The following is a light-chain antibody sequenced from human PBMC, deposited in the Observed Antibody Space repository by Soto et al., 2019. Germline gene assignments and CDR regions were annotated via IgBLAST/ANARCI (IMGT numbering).Light chain of an antibody. Sequence: QSVLTQPASVSGSPGQSITISCTGTPSDIGRYNYVSWYQQFPGKVPKLLIYEVTSRPSEVSARFSGSKSGSTASLTISGLQAEDEADYYCSPYSTTSSPHVLFGGGTKVTVL. CDR1: PSDIGRYNY. J-gene: IGLJ2*01. CDR2: EVT. CDR3: SPYSTTSSPHVL. V-gene: IGLV2-14*01.